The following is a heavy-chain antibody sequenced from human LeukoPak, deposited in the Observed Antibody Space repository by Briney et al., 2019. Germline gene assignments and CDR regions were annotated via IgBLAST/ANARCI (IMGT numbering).Heavy chain of an antibody. CDR3: ARLSRSYYDFWSGYQDYYYYGMDV. J-gene: IGHJ6*02. Sequence: SQTLSLTCTVSGGSISSGGYYWSWIRQHPGKGLEWIGYIYYSGSTNYNPSLKSRVTISVDTSKNQFSLKLSSVTAADTAVYYCARLSRSYYDFWSGYQDYYYYGMDVWGQGTTVTVSS. CDR1: GGSISSGGYY. V-gene: IGHV4-31*03. CDR2: IYYSGST. D-gene: IGHD3-3*01.